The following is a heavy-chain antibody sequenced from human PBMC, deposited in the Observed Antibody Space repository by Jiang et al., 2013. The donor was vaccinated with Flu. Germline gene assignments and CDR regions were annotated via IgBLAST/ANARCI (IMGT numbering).Heavy chain of an antibody. D-gene: IGHD2/OR15-2a*01. V-gene: IGHV4-59*01. Sequence: GLVKPSETLSLTCTVSGGSISSYSWSWIRQPPGKGLEWLGYISYSGSTNYSPSLKSRVTISVDASKNQFSLKLYSVTAADTAVYYCARVEINAIDYYFDYWGQGTLVTVSS. CDR3: ARVEINAIDYYFDY. CDR2: ISYSGST. CDR1: GGSISSYS. J-gene: IGHJ4*02.